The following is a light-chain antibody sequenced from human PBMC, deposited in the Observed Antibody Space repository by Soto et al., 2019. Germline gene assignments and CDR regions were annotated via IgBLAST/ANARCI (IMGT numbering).Light chain of an antibody. CDR1: QSVSRY. J-gene: IGKJ4*01. Sequence: EIVLTQSPATLSLSPGERATLSCRATQSVSRYLAWYQHKPGQAPRLLIYDASNRATGIPARFSGSGSGTDFTLTISSLEPEDFAVYYCQQRSDWSSTFGGGTKVQIK. CDR2: DAS. V-gene: IGKV3-11*01. CDR3: QQRSDWSST.